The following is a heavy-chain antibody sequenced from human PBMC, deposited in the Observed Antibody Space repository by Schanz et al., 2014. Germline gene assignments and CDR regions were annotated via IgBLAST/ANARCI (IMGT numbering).Heavy chain of an antibody. CDR2: LSANGDST. V-gene: IGHV3-64*01. CDR1: GFTLSNYA. J-gene: IGHJ4*02. CDR3: ARGGPAYYFDD. Sequence: EVQLVESGGGLVQPGGSLRLSCAAPGFTLSNYAMHWVRQTPDKGLEWVSGLSANGDSTFYSSSVKGRFTISRDNAKNSLFLQMNSLRPEDTAVYYCARGGPAYYFDDWGQGTLVTVSS.